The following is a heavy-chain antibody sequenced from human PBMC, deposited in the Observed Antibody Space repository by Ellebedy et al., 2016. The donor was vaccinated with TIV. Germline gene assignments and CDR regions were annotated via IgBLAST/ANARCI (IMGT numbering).Heavy chain of an antibody. V-gene: IGHV4-59*01. D-gene: IGHD3-3*01. Sequence: SETLSLTXTVSGGSFSSYYWSWIRQPPGEGLQWIGYVLYDGSTDSNPSLKSRVTISVDTSKSQFSLTLTSVTAADTAVYYCARDRPYFWSGEVGDPFDIWGQGTMVTVSS. CDR1: GGSFSSYY. CDR2: VLYDGST. CDR3: ARDRPYFWSGEVGDPFDI. J-gene: IGHJ3*02.